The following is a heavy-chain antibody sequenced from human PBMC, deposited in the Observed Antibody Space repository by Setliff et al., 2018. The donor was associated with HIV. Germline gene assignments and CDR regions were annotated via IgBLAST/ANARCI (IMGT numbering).Heavy chain of an antibody. J-gene: IGHJ5*02. Sequence: GASVKVSCKASGYTFTSYSISWVRQAPGQGLEWMGWISPYNGNTNYAQKLQGRVTMTTDTSTSTAYMELSSLRSEDTAVYYCARDLGSGRRWFDPWGQGTMVTVSS. V-gene: IGHV1-18*04. D-gene: IGHD3-10*01. CDR1: GYTFTSYS. CDR3: ARDLGSGRRWFDP. CDR2: ISPYNGNT.